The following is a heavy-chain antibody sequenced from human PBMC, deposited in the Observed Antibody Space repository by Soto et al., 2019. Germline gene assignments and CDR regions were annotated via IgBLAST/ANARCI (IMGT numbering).Heavy chain of an antibody. CDR2: IYYRGNA. D-gene: IGHD3-9*01. Sequence: QLQLQESGPGLVKPSETLSLTCSVSDDSINSDKYYWGWIRQPPGKGLEWIGSIYYRGNAYYNPSLQTRVTLSLDKSKSQFSLKLNSVTAADSAGYFCARLEGLAAVSYYFDFWGPGALVTVPS. CDR1: DDSINSDKYY. J-gene: IGHJ4*02. V-gene: IGHV4-39*01. CDR3: ARLEGLAAVSYYFDF.